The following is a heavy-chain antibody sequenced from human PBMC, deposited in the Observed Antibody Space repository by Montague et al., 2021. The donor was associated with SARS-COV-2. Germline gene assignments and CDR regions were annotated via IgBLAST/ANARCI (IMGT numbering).Heavy chain of an antibody. V-gene: IGHV3-7*01. CDR1: GFAFGNFW. D-gene: IGHD3-10*01. J-gene: IGHJ6*02. CDR3: ATAGSGSYYYYKYGMDV. Sequence: SLRLSCAGSGFAFGNFWMSWIRQAPGKGLEWVANIKQDAGEKYYGESVQGRFTISRDNAKKSLYLQMNSLRVEDTAVYYCATAGSGSYYYYKYGMDVWGQGTTVTVS. CDR2: IKQDAGEK.